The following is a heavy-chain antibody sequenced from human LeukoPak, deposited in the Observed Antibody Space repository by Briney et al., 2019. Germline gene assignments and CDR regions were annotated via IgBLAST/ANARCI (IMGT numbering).Heavy chain of an antibody. V-gene: IGHV1-69*04. J-gene: IGHJ4*02. D-gene: IGHD5-18*01. CDR2: IIPILGIA. Sequence: SVKVSCKASGGTFSSYAISWVRQALGQGLEWMGRIIPILGIANYAQKFQGRVTITADKSTSTAYMELSSLRSEDTAVYYCAREGAAAMGLDYWGQGTLVTVSS. CDR1: GGTFSSYA. CDR3: AREGAAAMGLDY.